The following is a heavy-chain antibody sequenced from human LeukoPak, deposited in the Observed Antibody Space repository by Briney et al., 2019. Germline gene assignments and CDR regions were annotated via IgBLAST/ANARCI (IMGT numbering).Heavy chain of an antibody. V-gene: IGHV4-34*01. CDR2: VSHSGSS. CDR1: GGPFRGFF. CDR3: ARGIFYGGRNQYIWLDL. D-gene: IGHD4-23*01. J-gene: IGHJ5*02. Sequence: SETLSLTCAVYGGPFRGFFWSWLRQAPGKGLEWIGEVSHSGSSNYNPSLKGRINISLDTSKSQFSLRLTSVTAADTAVYYCARGIFYGGRNQYIWLDLWGQGTLVTVSS.